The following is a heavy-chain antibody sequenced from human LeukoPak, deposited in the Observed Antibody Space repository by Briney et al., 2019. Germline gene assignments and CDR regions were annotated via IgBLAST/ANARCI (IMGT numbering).Heavy chain of an antibody. Sequence: SETLSLTCTVSGGSISSGSYYWSWIRQPAGKGLEWIGRIYTSGSTNYNPSLKSRVTISLDTSKNQFSLRVTSVTAADTAVYYCAKTPDYGDFVIYMDVWGKGTTVTVSS. CDR1: GGSISSGSYY. CDR3: AKTPDYGDFVIYMDV. D-gene: IGHD4-17*01. J-gene: IGHJ6*03. CDR2: IYTSGST. V-gene: IGHV4-61*02.